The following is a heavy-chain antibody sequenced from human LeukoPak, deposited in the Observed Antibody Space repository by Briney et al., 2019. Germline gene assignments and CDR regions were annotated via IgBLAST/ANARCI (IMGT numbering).Heavy chain of an antibody. Sequence: SETLSLTCTVSGGSISVYYWSWIRQSPGKGLEWIGYIYYSGSTKYNPSLKGRVTTSIDTSKNQSSLKLSSVTAADTAVYYCARLMVVPPGDWFDPWGQGTLVTVSS. J-gene: IGHJ5*02. CDR3: ARLMVVPPGDWFDP. D-gene: IGHD2-2*01. CDR2: IYYSGST. CDR1: GGSISVYY. V-gene: IGHV4-59*08.